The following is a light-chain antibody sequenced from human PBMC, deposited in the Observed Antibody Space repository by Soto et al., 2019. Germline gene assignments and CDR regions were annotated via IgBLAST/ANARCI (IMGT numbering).Light chain of an antibody. CDR3: QQSHILPRT. CDR2: DAS. V-gene: IGKV1-33*01. CDR1: QDISNH. J-gene: IGKJ3*01. Sequence: DIQMTQSPSSLSASVGERVTITCQASQDISNHLIWYQQKPGKAPKFLIYDASNLETVVPSRFSGSGSGTDFTFSISSLQPEDVATYFCQQSHILPRTFGPGTKVGIK.